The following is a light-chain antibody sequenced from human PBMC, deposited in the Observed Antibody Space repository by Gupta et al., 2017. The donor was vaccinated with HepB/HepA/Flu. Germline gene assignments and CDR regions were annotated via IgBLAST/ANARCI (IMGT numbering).Light chain of an antibody. CDR3: KQYDNLPSWT. CDR2: DAS. V-gene: IGKV1-33*01. Sequence: DVQVTRSPSSRSASVGYRVTITCQSIQDISNYLNWYQQNPGKDPKHLIYDASNLETGVPSRFSGSGCGTDFTFTISSLQPEDIATYYCKQYDNLPSWTFGQGPKVEIK. J-gene: IGKJ1*01. CDR1: QDISNY.